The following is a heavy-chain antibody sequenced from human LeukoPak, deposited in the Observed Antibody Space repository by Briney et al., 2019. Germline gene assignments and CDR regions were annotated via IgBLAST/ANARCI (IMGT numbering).Heavy chain of an antibody. CDR1: GGTFSSYA. CDR3: AKSLVTPDWFDP. Sequence: RRASVNVSCMASGGTFSSYAISWVRQAPGQGLEWVGGIIPIFGTANYAQKFQGRLTITADNSTSTAYMELSSLRSEDTAVYYCAKSLVTPDWFDPWGQGTLVTVSS. D-gene: IGHD2-21*02. CDR2: IIPIFGTA. V-gene: IGHV1-69*06. J-gene: IGHJ5*02.